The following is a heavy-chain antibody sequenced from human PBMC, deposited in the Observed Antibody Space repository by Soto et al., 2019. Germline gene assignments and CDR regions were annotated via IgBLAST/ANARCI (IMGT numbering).Heavy chain of an antibody. CDR2: IWHDGRNK. D-gene: IGHD2-2*01. CDR1: GFTFSSFG. V-gene: IGHV3-33*01. J-gene: IGHJ4*02. CDR3: ASRSPALDY. Sequence: QVQLVESGGGVVQPGRSLRLSCAASGFTFSSFGMHWVHQAPGKGLEWVAVIWHDGRNKYYADFVKGRFTISRDNSKNTLYLQMNSLRAEDTAVYYCASRSPALDYWGQGTLVTVSS.